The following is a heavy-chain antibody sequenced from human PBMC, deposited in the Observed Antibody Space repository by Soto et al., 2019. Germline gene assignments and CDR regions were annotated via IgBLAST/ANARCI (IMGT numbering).Heavy chain of an antibody. V-gene: IGHV4-4*07. CDR2: VYSSGTT. CDR3: ARDIGSYAYGEGY. D-gene: IGHD3-10*01. Sequence: TSETLSLTCSVSGGSINSYWWSWIRQPAGKGLEWIGRVYSSGTTDYNPSLNSRATLSVETSKNQFSLKLSSVTAADTAVYCCARDIGSYAYGEGYWGQGIQVTVSS. CDR1: GGSINSYW. J-gene: IGHJ4*02.